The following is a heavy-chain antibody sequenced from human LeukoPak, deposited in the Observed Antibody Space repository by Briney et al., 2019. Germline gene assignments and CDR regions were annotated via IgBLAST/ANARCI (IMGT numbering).Heavy chain of an antibody. D-gene: IGHD6-13*01. CDR1: GGSISSSNW. CDR3: ARDPQNAIAAAGAMAFDI. Sequence: SETLSLTCAVSGGSISSSNWWSWVRQPPGKGLEWIGEIYHSGSTNYNPSLKSRVTISVDKSKNQFSLKLSSVTAADTAVYYCARDPQNAIAAAGAMAFDIWGQGTMVTVSS. J-gene: IGHJ3*02. V-gene: IGHV4-4*02. CDR2: IYHSGST.